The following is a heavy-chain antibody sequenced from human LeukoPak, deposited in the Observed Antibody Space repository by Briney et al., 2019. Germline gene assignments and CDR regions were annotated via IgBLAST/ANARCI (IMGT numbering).Heavy chain of an antibody. V-gene: IGHV4-59*01. CDR3: ASSRDGYNHFDY. Sequence: SETLSLTCSVSGGSISSYYWSWIRQPPGKGLEWIGYIYSTGSTNYNPSLKSRVTISVDTSKNQFSLKLTSVTAADTAVYYCASSRDGYNHFDYWGQGTLVTVPS. J-gene: IGHJ4*02. CDR2: IYSTGST. D-gene: IGHD5-24*01. CDR1: GGSISSYY.